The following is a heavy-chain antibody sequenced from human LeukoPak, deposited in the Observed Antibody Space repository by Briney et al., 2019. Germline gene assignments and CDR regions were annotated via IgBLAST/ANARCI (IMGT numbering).Heavy chain of an antibody. V-gene: IGHV4-39*01. CDR1: GGSISSSSYY. CDR3: AMAKYSSSWYGQWFDP. J-gene: IGHJ5*02. CDR2: IYYSGST. D-gene: IGHD6-13*01. Sequence: PSETLSLTCTDSGGSISSSSYYWDWIRRPPGKGLEWIGSIYYSGSTYYNPSLKSRVTISVDTSKNQFSLKLSSVTAADTAVYYCAMAKYSSSWYGQWFDPWGQGTLVTVSS.